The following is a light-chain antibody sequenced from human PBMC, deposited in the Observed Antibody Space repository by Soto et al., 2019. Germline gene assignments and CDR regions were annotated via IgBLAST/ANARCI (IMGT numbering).Light chain of an antibody. CDR1: QSVSSN. CDR3: QQYKNWPLT. J-gene: IGKJ4*01. V-gene: IGKV3-15*01. CDR2: GAS. Sequence: EIVMTQSPATPSVSPGERATLSCRASQSVSSNLAWYQQKPGQAPRLLMYGASTRATGIPARFSGSGSGTEFTLTISSLQSEDFAVYYCQQYKNWPLTFGGGTKVDIK.